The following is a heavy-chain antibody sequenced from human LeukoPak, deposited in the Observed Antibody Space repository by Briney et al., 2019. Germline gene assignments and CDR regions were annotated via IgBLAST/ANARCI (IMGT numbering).Heavy chain of an antibody. V-gene: IGHV3-30*18. CDR2: ISYDGSNK. CDR1: GFTFSSYG. Sequence: GGSLRLSCAASGFTFSSYGMHWVRQAPGKGLEWVAVISYDGSNKYYADSVKGRFTISRDNSKNTLYLQMNSLRAEDTAVYYCAKDCGTSSGIDPWGQGTLVTVSS. J-gene: IGHJ5*02. D-gene: IGHD1-26*01. CDR3: AKDCGTSSGIDP.